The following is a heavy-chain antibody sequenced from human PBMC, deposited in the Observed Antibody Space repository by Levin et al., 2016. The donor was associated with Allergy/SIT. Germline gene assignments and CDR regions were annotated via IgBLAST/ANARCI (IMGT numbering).Heavy chain of an antibody. CDR1: GGSISSGGYS. CDR3: ARVEWLRGSWFDP. J-gene: IGHJ5*02. CDR2: IYHSGST. Sequence: SQTLSLTCAVSGGSISSGGYSWSWIRQPPGKGLEWIGYIYHSGSTYYNPSLKSRVTISVDRSKNQFSLKLSSVTAADTAVYYCARVEWLRGSWFDPGAREPWSPSPQ. D-gene: IGHD3-3*01. V-gene: IGHV4-30-2*01.